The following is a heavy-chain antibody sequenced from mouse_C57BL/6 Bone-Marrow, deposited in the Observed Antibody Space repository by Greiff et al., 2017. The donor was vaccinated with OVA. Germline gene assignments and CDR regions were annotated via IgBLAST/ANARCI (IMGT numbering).Heavy chain of an antibody. V-gene: IGHV1-76*01. Sequence: VMLVESGAELVRPGASVKLSCKASGYTFTDYYINWVKQRPGQGLEWIARIYPGSGNTYYNEKFKGKATLTAEKSSSTAYMQLSSLTSEDSAVYFCARTFDYWGQGTTLTVSS. CDR3: ARTFDY. J-gene: IGHJ2*01. CDR1: GYTFTDYY. CDR2: IYPGSGNT.